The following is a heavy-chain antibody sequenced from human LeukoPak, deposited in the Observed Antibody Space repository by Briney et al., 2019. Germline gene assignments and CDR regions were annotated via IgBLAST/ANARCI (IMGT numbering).Heavy chain of an antibody. Sequence: SVKVSCKASGYTFTSYGISWVRQAPGQGLEWMGGIIPIFGTANYAQKFQGRVTITADESTSTAYMELSSLRSEDTAVYYCARGGNSDWYFDLWGRGTLVTVSS. J-gene: IGHJ2*01. V-gene: IGHV1-69*13. D-gene: IGHD4-23*01. CDR3: ARGGNSDWYFDL. CDR2: IIPIFGTA. CDR1: GYTFTSYG.